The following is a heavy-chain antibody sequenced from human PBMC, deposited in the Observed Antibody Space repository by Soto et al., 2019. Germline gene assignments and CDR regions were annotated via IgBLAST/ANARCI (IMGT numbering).Heavy chain of an antibody. J-gene: IGHJ4*02. CDR1: GYDFTTYG. Sequence: QVHLVQSGAEVKKPGASVKVSCKGSGYDFTTYGITWVRQAPGQGLEWMAWISAHNGNTDYAQKLQGRVTVTRDTSKNSAYMDLRILTSDDTAVYYCSSGRSLDYWGQGALVTVSS. CDR3: SSGRSLDY. V-gene: IGHV1-18*01. D-gene: IGHD1-26*01. CDR2: ISAHNGNT.